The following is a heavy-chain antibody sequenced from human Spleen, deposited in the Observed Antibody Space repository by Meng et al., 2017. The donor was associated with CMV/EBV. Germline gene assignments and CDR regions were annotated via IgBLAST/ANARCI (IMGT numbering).Heavy chain of an antibody. CDR3: ARGNSGREWFDP. D-gene: IGHD6-19*01. CDR2: INHSGST. J-gene: IGHJ5*02. CDR1: GGSFSGYY. V-gene: IGHV4-34*01. Sequence: VQLQQWGAGLLKPSGSLSLTCAVYGGSFSGYYWSWIRQPPGKGLEWIGEINHSGSTNYNPSLKSRVTISVDTSKNQFSLKLSSVTAADTAVYYCARGNSGREWFDPWGQGTLVTVSS.